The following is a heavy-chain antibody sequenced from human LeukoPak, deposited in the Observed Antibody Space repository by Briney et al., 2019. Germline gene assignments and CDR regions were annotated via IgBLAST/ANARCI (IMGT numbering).Heavy chain of an antibody. J-gene: IGHJ4*02. CDR2: IRYDGSNK. CDR1: GFTFSSYG. D-gene: IGHD1-26*01. V-gene: IGHV3-30*02. CDR3: AKDKPLKGHSGIFDY. Sequence: PGGSLRLSCAASGFTFSSYGMHWVRQAPGKGLEWVAFIRYDGSNKYYADSVKGRFTISRDNSKNTLYLQMNSLRAEDTAVYYCAKDKPLKGHSGIFDYWGQGTLVTVSS.